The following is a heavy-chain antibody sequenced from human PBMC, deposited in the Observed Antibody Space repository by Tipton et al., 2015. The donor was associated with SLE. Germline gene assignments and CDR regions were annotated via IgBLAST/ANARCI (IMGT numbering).Heavy chain of an antibody. CDR1: GGSFSGYY. J-gene: IGHJ4*02. V-gene: IGHV4-34*01. D-gene: IGHD3-3*01. CDR2: SNPSGST. CDR3: ARVGNYDLDY. Sequence: TLSLTCAVYGGSFSGYYWSWIRQPPGKGREWSGESNPSGSTNYNPSLKSRVTISVDTSKNQLSLKLTSVTAADTAVYYCARVGNYDLDYWGQGTLVTVSS.